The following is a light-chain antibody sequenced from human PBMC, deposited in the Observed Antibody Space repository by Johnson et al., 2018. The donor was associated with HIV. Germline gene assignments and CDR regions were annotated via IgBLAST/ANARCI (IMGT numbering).Light chain of an antibody. J-gene: IGLJ1*01. CDR2: KNN. V-gene: IGLV1-51*02. Sequence: QSVLTQPPSVSDAPGQKVTISCSTNSSNFGNNYVSWYQQLPGTAPKLLIYKNNKRPSGIPDRFSASKSGTSATLGITGLQTGDAADYYCGTWDTSLSAAYVFGTGTKVTVL. CDR3: GTWDTSLSAAYV. CDR1: SSNFGNNY.